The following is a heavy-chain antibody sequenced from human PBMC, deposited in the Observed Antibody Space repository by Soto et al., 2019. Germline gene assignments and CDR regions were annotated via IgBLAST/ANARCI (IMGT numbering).Heavy chain of an antibody. D-gene: IGHD2-2*01. CDR2: IYYSGST. Sequence: QLQLQESGPGLVKPSETLSLTCTVSGGSISSSSYYWGWIRQPPGKGLEWIGSIYYSGSTYYNPSLNSRATITIDTAMHPFSRDLGSVTAANTAVYYCPRGDIVVEQGDDLNWFDPCGGGTLVTVSS. CDR3: PRGDIVVEQGDDLNWFDP. CDR1: GGSISSSSYY. V-gene: IGHV4-39*01. J-gene: IGHJ5*02.